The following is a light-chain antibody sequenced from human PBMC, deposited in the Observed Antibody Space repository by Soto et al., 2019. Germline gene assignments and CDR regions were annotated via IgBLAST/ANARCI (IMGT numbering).Light chain of an antibody. Sequence: DIQMTQSPSTLSASVGDGVTITCRASETITTSLAWYQQQTGTAPKVLIYDASTLESGVPSRFSGSGSGTEFTLTISSLQPADFATYYCQQYVYYPRTGGQGTKVDSK. V-gene: IGKV1-5*01. CDR2: DAS. CDR3: QQYVYYPRT. CDR1: ETITTS. J-gene: IGKJ1*01.